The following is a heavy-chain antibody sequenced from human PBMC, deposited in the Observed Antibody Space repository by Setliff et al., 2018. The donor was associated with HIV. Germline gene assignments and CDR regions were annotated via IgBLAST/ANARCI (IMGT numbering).Heavy chain of an antibody. CDR2: IGTDGDT. CDR3: ARVSNGDWDY. Sequence: GGSLRFSCVPSGFSFSRYDMHWVRQAPGQGLEWVSAIGTDGDTYYAGSVKGRFTISRENAKNSLHLQMNSLRDGDTAVYYCARVSNGDWDYWGQGTLVTVSS. J-gene: IGHJ4*02. V-gene: IGHV3-13*01. CDR1: GFSFSRYD. D-gene: IGHD2-8*01.